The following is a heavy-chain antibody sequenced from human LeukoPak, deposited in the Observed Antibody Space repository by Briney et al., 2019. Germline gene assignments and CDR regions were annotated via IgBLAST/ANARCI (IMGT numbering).Heavy chain of an antibody. V-gene: IGHV3-53*01. J-gene: IGHJ4*02. CDR2: IKIDGRT. Sequence: GGSLRLSCAASGFIFSDHFMAWVRQAPGKGLEWVALIKIDGRTYYPDSVKGRLTVSRDISRSMVYLQMNNLRADDTAVYYCARHDYLGDWGQGTLVTVSS. CDR1: GFIFSDHF. CDR3: ARHDYLGD.